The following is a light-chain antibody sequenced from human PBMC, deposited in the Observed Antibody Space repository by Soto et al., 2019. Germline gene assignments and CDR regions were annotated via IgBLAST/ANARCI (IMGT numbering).Light chain of an antibody. CDR3: QQYGNSPIT. CDR1: QSVSSRS. J-gene: IGKJ5*01. V-gene: IGKV3-20*01. Sequence: EILCAESYGTPSLSAGERTSLAGGAIQSVSSRSLAWYQQKGGQAPRLLIYGASRRATGLPDRFSGSGSGTDFTLTISRLEPEDFAVYYCQQYGNSPITFGQGTRLEIK. CDR2: GAS.